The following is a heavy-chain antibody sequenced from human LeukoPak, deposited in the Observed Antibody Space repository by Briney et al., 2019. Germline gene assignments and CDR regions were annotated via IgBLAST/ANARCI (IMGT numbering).Heavy chain of an antibody. V-gene: IGHV3-23*01. Sequence: QPGGSLRLTCAASGFTFSSYAVSWVRQAPGKGLDWVSTISGSGGSTYYAVSVKGRFTISRDNSKDTLYLQMNSLRAEDTAVYYCAKGIHFGYSYGYSFDYWGQGTLVTVSS. D-gene: IGHD5-18*01. J-gene: IGHJ4*02. CDR1: GFTFSSYA. CDR3: AKGIHFGYSYGYSFDY. CDR2: ISGSGGST.